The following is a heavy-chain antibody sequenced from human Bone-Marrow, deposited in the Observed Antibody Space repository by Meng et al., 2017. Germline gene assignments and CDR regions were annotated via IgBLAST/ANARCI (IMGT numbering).Heavy chain of an antibody. D-gene: IGHD1-26*01. CDR3: ARVGYSGSRVTSYYFDY. V-gene: IGHV4-31*01. Sequence: QVQLQESGPGLVKPSQTLSLTCTFSGGSISSGGYYWSWIRQHPGKGLEWIGYIYYSGSTYYNPSLKSLVTISVDTSKNQFSLKLSSVTAADTAVYYCARVGYSGSRVTSYYFDYWGQGTLVTVSS. J-gene: IGHJ4*02. CDR2: IYYSGST. CDR1: GGSISSGGYY.